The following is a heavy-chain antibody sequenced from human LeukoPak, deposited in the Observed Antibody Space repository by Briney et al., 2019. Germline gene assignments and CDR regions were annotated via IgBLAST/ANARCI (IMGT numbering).Heavy chain of an antibody. CDR2: IIPIADAV. Sequence: SVKVSCKASGDTFSSDAFSWVRQAPGQGLRWMGRIIPIADAVQYAPRFQDRVTITADKSTSTAYMELSSLTSEDTAVYYYVRDGGFDIVTLDYWGQGTRVTVSS. V-gene: IGHV1-69*04. J-gene: IGHJ4*02. D-gene: IGHD3-9*01. CDR3: VRDGGFDIVTLDY. CDR1: GDTFSSDA.